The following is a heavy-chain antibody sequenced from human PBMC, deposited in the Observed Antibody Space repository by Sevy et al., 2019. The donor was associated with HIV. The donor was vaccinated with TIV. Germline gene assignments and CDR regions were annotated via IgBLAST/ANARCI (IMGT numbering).Heavy chain of an antibody. V-gene: IGHV3-33*01. Sequence: GESLKISCAASGFTFSSYGMHWVRQAPGKGLEWVAVIWYDGSNKYYADSVKGRFTISRDNSKNTLYLQMNSLRDEDTALYYWARDLEKRGVGDTAKNGYYYYGMDVWGQGTTVTVSS. CDR3: ARDLEKRGVGDTAKNGYYYYGMDV. J-gene: IGHJ6*02. CDR2: IWYDGSNK. D-gene: IGHD5-18*01. CDR1: GFTFSSYG.